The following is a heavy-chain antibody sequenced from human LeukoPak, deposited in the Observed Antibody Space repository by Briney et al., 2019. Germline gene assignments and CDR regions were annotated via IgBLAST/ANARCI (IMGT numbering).Heavy chain of an antibody. V-gene: IGHV1-18*01. CDR1: GYTFTSYD. CDR3: ARSPYYDFWSGYHNWFDP. D-gene: IGHD3-3*01. CDR2: ISDYNGKT. Sequence: ASVKVSCKASGYTFTSYDINWVRQAPGQGLEWMGWISDYNGKTNYAQKLQGRVTMTTDTSTSTAYMELRSLRSDDTAVYYCARSPYYDFWSGYHNWFDPWGQGTLVTVSS. J-gene: IGHJ5*02.